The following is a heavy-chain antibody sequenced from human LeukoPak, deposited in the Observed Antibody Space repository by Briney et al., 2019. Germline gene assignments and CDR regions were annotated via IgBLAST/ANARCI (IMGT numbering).Heavy chain of an antibody. J-gene: IGHJ4*02. CDR2: IKTKSDGGTT. V-gene: IGHV3-15*01. D-gene: IGHD2-21*01. CDR3: TTESCFRLILVY. Sequence: PGGSLRLSCAASGFIFSNAWMSWVRQAPGKGLGWVGRIKTKSDGGTTDYAAPVKGRFTISRDDSKRMIYLHMNSLKTEDTAVYYCTTESCFRLILVYWGQGTLVTVSS. CDR1: GFIFSNAW.